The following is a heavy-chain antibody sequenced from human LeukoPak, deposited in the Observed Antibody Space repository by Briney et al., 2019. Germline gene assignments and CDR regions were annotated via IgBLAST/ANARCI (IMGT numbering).Heavy chain of an antibody. D-gene: IGHD1-26*01. CDR2: IYPGDSYT. Sequence: GESLKISCKGYGYSFTSYWIGWVRQMPGKGLEWMGIIYPGDSYTRYSPSFQGQVTISADKSISTAYLHWSSLEATDTAMYYCARRPNIVGAPFDYWGQGTLVTVSS. CDR3: ARRPNIVGAPFDY. CDR1: GYSFTSYW. J-gene: IGHJ4*02. V-gene: IGHV5-51*01.